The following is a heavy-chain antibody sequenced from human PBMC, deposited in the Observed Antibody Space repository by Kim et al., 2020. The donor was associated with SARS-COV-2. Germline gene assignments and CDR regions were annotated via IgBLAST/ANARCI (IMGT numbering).Heavy chain of an antibody. J-gene: IGHJ5*02. CDR2: ISAYNGNT. CDR3: AREYLYSSSWYWFDP. D-gene: IGHD6-13*01. Sequence: ASVKVSCKASGYTFTSYGISWVRHAPGQGLEWMGWISAYNGNTNYAQKLQGRVTMTTDTSTSTAYMELRSLRSDDTAVYYCAREYLYSSSWYWFDPWGQGTLVTVSS. CDR1: GYTFTSYG. V-gene: IGHV1-18*01.